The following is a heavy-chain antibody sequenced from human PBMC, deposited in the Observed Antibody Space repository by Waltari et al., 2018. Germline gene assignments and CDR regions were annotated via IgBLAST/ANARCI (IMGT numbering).Heavy chain of an antibody. D-gene: IGHD6-13*01. CDR2: IYPGDSDT. J-gene: IGHJ6*03. V-gene: IGHV5-51*01. CDR3: ARLPDSSSWNGYMDV. CDR1: GYSFTNYW. Sequence: EVQLVQSGAEVKKPGESLKISCKGSGYSFTNYWIAWVRQMPGKGLEWMGIIYPGDSDTRYSPSIQGQVIISADKFISTAYLQWSSLKASDTAMYYCARLPDSSSWNGYMDVWGKGTTVTVSS.